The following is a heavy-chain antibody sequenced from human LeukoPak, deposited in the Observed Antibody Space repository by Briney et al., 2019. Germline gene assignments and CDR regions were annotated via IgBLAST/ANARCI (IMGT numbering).Heavy chain of an antibody. Sequence: RSSETLSLTCTVSGGSISSSSYYWGWIRQPPGKGLEWIGSIYYSRSTYYNPSLKSRVTISVDTSKNQFSLKLSSVTAADTAVYYCARRRFVRGPDVVNPFDYWGQGTLVTVSS. V-gene: IGHV4-39*01. J-gene: IGHJ4*02. CDR1: GGSISSSSYY. CDR2: IYYSRST. D-gene: IGHD2-8*01. CDR3: ARRRFVRGPDVVNPFDY.